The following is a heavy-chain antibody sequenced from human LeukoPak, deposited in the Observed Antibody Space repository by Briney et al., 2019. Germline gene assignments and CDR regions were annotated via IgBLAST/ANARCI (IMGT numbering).Heavy chain of an antibody. CDR1: GGSISSYY. J-gene: IGHJ3*02. Sequence: SETLSLTCTVSGGSISSYYWSWIRQPPGKGLEWIGYIYYSGSTNYNPSLKSRVTISVDTSKNQFSLKLSSVTAADTAVYYCARHGVVVPAAIGRSGAFDIWGQGTMVNVSS. CDR3: ARHGVVVPAAIGRSGAFDI. CDR2: IYYSGST. V-gene: IGHV4-59*08. D-gene: IGHD2-2*01.